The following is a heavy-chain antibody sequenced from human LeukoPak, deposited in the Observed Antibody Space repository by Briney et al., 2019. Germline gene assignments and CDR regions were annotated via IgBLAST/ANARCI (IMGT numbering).Heavy chain of an antibody. CDR3: AKDEDGELYYFDY. Sequence: GGSLRLSCAASGFTFSSYAMSWVRQAPGKGLEWVSAMNGSGGSTYYADSVKGRFTISRDNSKNTLYLQMNSLKAEDTAVYYCAKDEDGELYYFDYWGQGTLVTVSS. CDR1: GFTFSSYA. D-gene: IGHD1-26*01. CDR2: MNGSGGST. J-gene: IGHJ4*02. V-gene: IGHV3-23*01.